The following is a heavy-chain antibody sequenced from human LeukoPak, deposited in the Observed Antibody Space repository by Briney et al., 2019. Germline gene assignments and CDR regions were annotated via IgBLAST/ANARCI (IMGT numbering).Heavy chain of an antibody. CDR3: AREAGPIYYYYMDG. CDR2: INHSGST. V-gene: IGHV4-34*01. Sequence: PSETLSLTCAVYGGSFSGYYWSWIRQPPGKGLEWIGEINHSGSTNYNPSLKSRVTISVDTSKNQFSLKLSSVTAADTAVYYCAREAGPIYYYYMDGWGKGTTVTFSS. CDR1: GGSFSGYY. J-gene: IGHJ6*03.